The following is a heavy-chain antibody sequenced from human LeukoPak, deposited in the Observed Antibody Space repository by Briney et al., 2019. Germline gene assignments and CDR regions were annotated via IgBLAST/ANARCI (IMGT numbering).Heavy chain of an antibody. D-gene: IGHD3-22*01. CDR2: IIPIFGTA. Sequence: SVKVSCKASGGTFSSYAISWVRQAPGQGLEWMGGIIPIFGTANYAQKFQGRVTITADESTSTAYMELSSLRSEDTAVYYCAGGGVSSGYYFFIDYWGQGTLVTVSS. CDR3: AGGGVSSGYYFFIDY. CDR1: GGTFSSYA. J-gene: IGHJ4*02. V-gene: IGHV1-69*13.